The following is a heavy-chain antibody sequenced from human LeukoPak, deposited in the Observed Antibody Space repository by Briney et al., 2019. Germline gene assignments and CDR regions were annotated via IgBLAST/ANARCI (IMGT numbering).Heavy chain of an antibody. J-gene: IGHJ4*02. Sequence: PGGSLRLSCAASGFTFSSYGMHWVRQAPGKGLEGVAFIRYDGSNKYYADSVKGRFTISRDNSKNTLYPQMNSVRAEDTAAYYCAKGGSYYDSSGYYPYYWGQGTLVTVSS. D-gene: IGHD3-22*01. CDR1: GFTFSSYG. CDR2: IRYDGSNK. CDR3: AKGGSYYDSSGYYPYY. V-gene: IGHV3-30*02.